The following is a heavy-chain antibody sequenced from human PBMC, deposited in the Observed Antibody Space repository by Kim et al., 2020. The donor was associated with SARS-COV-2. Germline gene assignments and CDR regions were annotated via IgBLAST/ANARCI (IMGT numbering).Heavy chain of an antibody. CDR3: STDSYDSSGFDY. J-gene: IGHJ4*02. CDR2: FDPEDGET. D-gene: IGHD3-22*01. CDR1: GYTLTELS. Sequence: ASVKVSCKVSGYTLTELSMHWVRQAPGKGLEWMGGFDPEDGETIYAQKFQGRVTMTEDTSTDTAYMELSSLRSEDTAVYYCSTDSYDSSGFDYWGQGTLVTVSS. V-gene: IGHV1-24*01.